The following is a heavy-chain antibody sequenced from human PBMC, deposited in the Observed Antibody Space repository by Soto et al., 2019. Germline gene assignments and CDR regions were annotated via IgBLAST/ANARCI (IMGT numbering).Heavy chain of an antibody. CDR1: GGSVSSTSSY. CDR3: VRGSAVAGKVGNGMDV. J-gene: IGHJ6*02. D-gene: IGHD6-19*01. CDR2: IYYLGNT. V-gene: IGHV4-39*01. Sequence: SETLSLTCTVSGGSVSSTSSYWAWIRQPPGKGLEWVESIYYLGNTYYNPSLGSRVTISVDTSKNQFSLKLSSVTAADTAVYYCVRGSAVAGKVGNGMDVWGQGTTVTVSS.